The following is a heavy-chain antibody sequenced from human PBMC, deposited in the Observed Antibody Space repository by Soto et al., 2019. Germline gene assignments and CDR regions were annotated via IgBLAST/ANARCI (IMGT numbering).Heavy chain of an antibody. CDR1: GGSISSGGYY. V-gene: IGHV4-31*03. J-gene: IGHJ6*04. CDR2: IYYSGST. CDR3: AASCVGCGGFNYYGMDV. Sequence: SETLSLTCTVSGGSISSGGYYWSWIRQHPGKGLEWIGYIYYSGSTYYNPSLKSRVTISVDTSKNQFSLKLSSVTAADTAVYYCAASCVGCGGFNYYGMDVWGKGTTVTVSS. D-gene: IGHD2-21*01.